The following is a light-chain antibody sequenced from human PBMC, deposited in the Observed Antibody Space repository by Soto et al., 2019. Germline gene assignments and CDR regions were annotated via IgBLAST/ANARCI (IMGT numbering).Light chain of an antibody. Sequence: EIVMTQSPATLSASPGERVTLSCRASQSVSTKSAWYQQKPGQAPRLLIYGASTRVTGIPARFSGSGSGTDFTLTISSLKSEDFGVDCCQQYKDWFSISFGQGTRLEIK. V-gene: IGKV3-15*01. CDR3: QQYKDWFSIS. CDR2: GAS. J-gene: IGKJ5*01. CDR1: QSVSTK.